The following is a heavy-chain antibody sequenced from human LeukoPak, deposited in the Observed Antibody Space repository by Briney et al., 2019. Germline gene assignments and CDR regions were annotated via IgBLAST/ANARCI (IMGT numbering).Heavy chain of an antibody. CDR2: ISYDGREN. CDR3: ARGSYSSAWYDFLGF. D-gene: IGHD6-19*01. CDR1: GFTFSTYG. V-gene: IGHV3-30*03. Sequence: SGGSLRLSCLASGFTFSTYGMHWVRQGPGKGLEWVAIISYDGRENYYAESVKGRLTVSRDNSKNTLYLQMNNLRVEDTAVYFCARGSYSSAWYDFLGFWGQGALVTVSS. J-gene: IGHJ4*02.